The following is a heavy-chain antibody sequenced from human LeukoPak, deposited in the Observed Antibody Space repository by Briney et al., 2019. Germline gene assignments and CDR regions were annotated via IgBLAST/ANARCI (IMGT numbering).Heavy chain of an antibody. CDR1: GESFSAYS. D-gene: IGHD2-2*01. CDR2: INHSGST. CDR3: TRERSTPEINWFDP. V-gene: IGHV4-34*01. Sequence: NPSETLSLTCAVYGESFSAYSWNWIRQSPGKGLEWIGEINHSGSTNYNPSLKSRVTISVDTSKNQTSKRQFSLKLNSVTAADTAVYYCTRERSTPEINWFDPWGQGTLVTVSS. J-gene: IGHJ5*02.